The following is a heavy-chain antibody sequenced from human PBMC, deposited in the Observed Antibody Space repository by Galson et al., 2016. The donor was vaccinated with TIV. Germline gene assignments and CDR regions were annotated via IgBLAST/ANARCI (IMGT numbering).Heavy chain of an antibody. CDR1: VFTFDAYW. V-gene: IGHV3-7*04. J-gene: IGHJ3*02. CDR3: ARAYDSSGYYRVGGALDS. D-gene: IGHD3-22*01. CDR2: INLDGDKQ. Sequence: SLRLSCAASVFTFDAYWMNWVRQAPGKGLEWVANINLDGDKQYYLDSVKGRFSISRDNGRTLLYLHMSSLRAEDSAVYYCARAYDSSGYYRVGGALDSWGRGTMVAVSS.